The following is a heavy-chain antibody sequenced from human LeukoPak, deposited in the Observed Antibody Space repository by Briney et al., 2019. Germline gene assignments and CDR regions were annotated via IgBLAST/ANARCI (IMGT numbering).Heavy chain of an antibody. CDR1: GYSFTSYW. J-gene: IGHJ3*02. Sequence: PGESLKISCKGSGYSFTSYWNGWVRQMPGKGLEWMGIIYPGDSDTRYSPSFQGQVTISADKSISTAYLQWSSLKASDTAMYYCARVMSGSYWDDAFDIWGQGTMVTVSS. V-gene: IGHV5-51*01. CDR2: IYPGDSDT. CDR3: ARVMSGSYWDDAFDI. D-gene: IGHD1-26*01.